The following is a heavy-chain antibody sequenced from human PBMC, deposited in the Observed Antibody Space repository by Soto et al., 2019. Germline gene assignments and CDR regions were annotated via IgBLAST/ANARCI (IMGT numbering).Heavy chain of an antibody. CDR2: ISSSSSYI. V-gene: IGHV3-21*01. CDR3: ARYDSSGYYWPYYYYGMDV. D-gene: IGHD3-22*01. CDR1: GFTFSTYS. J-gene: IGHJ6*02. Sequence: EVQLVESGGGLVKPGGSLRLSCAASGFTFSTYSMNWVRQAPGKGPEWVSSISSSSSYIYYADSVKGRFTISRDNAKNSLYLQMNSLRAEDTAVYYCARYDSSGYYWPYYYYGMDVWGQGPTVTVSS.